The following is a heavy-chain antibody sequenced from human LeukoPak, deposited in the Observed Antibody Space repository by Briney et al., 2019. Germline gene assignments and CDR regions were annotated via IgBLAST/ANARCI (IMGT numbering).Heavy chain of an antibody. Sequence: GGSLRLSCAASGFTFSSYSMNWVRQAPGKGLEWVSYISSSSSTIYYADSVKGRFTISRGNAKNSLYLQMNSLRAEDTAVYYCARDLGLPDTNEGYWGQGTLVTVSS. CDR1: GFTFSSYS. CDR3: ARDLGLPDTNEGY. CDR2: ISSSSSTI. V-gene: IGHV3-48*01. J-gene: IGHJ4*02. D-gene: IGHD3-16*01.